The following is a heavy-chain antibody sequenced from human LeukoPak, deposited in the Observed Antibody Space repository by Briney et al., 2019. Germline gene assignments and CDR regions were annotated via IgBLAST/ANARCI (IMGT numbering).Heavy chain of an antibody. V-gene: IGHV1-69*01. CDR2: IIPIFGTA. J-gene: IGHJ4*02. CDR1: GGTFSSYA. CDR3: ARGIAALPIDY. Sequence: SVTVSCKASGGTFSSYAISWVRQAPGQGLEWMGGIIPIFGTANYAQKFQGRVTITADESTSTAYMELSRLRSEDTAVYYCARGIAALPIDYCGQGTLVTVSS. D-gene: IGHD6-6*01.